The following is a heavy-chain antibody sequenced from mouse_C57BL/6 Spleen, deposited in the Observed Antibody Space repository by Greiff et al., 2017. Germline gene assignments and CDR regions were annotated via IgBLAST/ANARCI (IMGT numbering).Heavy chain of an antibody. CDR2: INPNNGGT. D-gene: IGHD1-1*01. CDR3: AKGDYYGSSPVWFAY. CDR1: GYTFTDYN. V-gene: IGHV1-22*01. J-gene: IGHJ3*01. Sequence: VQLKESGPELVKPGASVKMSCKASGYTFTDYNMHWVKQSHGKSLEWIGYINPNNGGTSYNQKFKGTATLTVNKSSSTAYMELRSVTWEYSAVYYCAKGDYYGSSPVWFAYWGQGTLVTVSA.